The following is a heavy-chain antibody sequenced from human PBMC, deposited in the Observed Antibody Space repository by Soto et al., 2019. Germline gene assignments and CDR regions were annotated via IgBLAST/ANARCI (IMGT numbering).Heavy chain of an antibody. Sequence: GGSLRLSCAASGFTFSSYAMSWVRQAPGKGLEWVSAISGSGGSTYYADSVKGRFTISRDNSKNTLYLQMNSLRAEDTAVYYCAKGAPEYYYDSSGYYNDYWGQGTLVTVSS. J-gene: IGHJ4*02. CDR2: ISGSGGST. D-gene: IGHD3-22*01. CDR1: GFTFSSYA. CDR3: AKGAPEYYYDSSGYYNDY. V-gene: IGHV3-23*01.